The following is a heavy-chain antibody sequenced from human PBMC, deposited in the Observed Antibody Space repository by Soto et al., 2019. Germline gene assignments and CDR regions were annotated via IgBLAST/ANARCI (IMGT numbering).Heavy chain of an antibody. D-gene: IGHD2-21*02. V-gene: IGHV3-23*01. J-gene: IGHJ6*02. Sequence: LRLSCAASGFTFSSYAMSWVRQAPGKGLEWVSAISGSGGSTYYADSVKGRFTISRDNSKNTLYLQMNSLRAEDTAVYYCAKHLSDRYYYYYAMDVWGQGTTVTVSS. CDR1: GFTFSSYA. CDR2: ISGSGGST. CDR3: AKHLSDRYYYYYAMDV.